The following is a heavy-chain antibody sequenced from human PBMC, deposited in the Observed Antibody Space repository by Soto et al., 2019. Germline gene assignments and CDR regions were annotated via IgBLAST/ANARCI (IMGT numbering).Heavy chain of an antibody. J-gene: IGHJ4*02. CDR2: ISSSSSYT. Sequence: PGGSLRLSCAASGFTFSDYYMSWIRQAPGKGLEWVSYISSSSSYTNYADSVKGRFTISRDNAKNSLYLQMNSLRAEDTAVYYCARDSGYSSSWSDYWGQGTLVTVSS. CDR1: GFTFSDYY. V-gene: IGHV3-11*05. D-gene: IGHD6-13*01. CDR3: ARDSGYSSSWSDY.